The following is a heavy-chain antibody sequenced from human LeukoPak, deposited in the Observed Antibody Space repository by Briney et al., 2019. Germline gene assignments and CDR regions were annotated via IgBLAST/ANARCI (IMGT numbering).Heavy chain of an antibody. CDR2: INGEGSST. CDR3: ARRIMGYNSAFDI. Sequence: GGSLRLSCAASGFTFSTYWMHWVRQAPGKGLVWVSRINGEGSSTTFADSVKGRFTISRDNAKNTLHLQMNSLRAEDTAVYYCARRIMGYNSAFDIWGQGTMVTVSS. V-gene: IGHV3-74*01. D-gene: IGHD5-24*01. CDR1: GFTFSTYW. J-gene: IGHJ3*02.